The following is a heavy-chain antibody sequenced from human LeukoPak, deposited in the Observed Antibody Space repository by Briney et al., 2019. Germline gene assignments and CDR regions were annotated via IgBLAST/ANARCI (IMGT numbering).Heavy chain of an antibody. CDR1: GVSISSDY. CDR2: IYTSGST. D-gene: IGHD6-19*01. CDR3: ARDRRYSSGWFNFDY. V-gene: IGHV4-4*07. Sequence: SETLSLTCTVSGVSISSDYWGWLRQPAGKGLEWIGSIYTSGSTNYNPSIKRRVTMSVDTSKNQFSLKLSSVTAADTAVYYCARDRRYSSGWFNFDYWGQGTLVTVSS. J-gene: IGHJ4*02.